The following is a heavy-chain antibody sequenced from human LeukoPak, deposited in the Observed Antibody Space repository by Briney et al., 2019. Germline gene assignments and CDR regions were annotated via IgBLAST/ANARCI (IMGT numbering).Heavy chain of an antibody. D-gene: IGHD1-1*01. CDR2: IGIDSGNT. CDR3: ARDHNYAFDN. Sequence: PGESLRLSCTASGFSFIEYSTSWVRQLPGKGLEWISYIGIDSGNTKCAASVRGRFIISADKAKHSLYLQRNSLRVEDTAVYYCARDHNYAFDNWGQGTLVSVVS. J-gene: IGHJ4*02. V-gene: IGHV3-11*06. CDR1: GFSFIEYS.